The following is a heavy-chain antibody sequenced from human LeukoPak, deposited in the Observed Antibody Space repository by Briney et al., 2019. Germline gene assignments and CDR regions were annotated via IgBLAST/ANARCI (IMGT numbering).Heavy chain of an antibody. CDR2: IYHSGST. V-gene: IGHV4-4*02. CDR1: GGSISSSNW. D-gene: IGHD2-21*02. J-gene: IGHJ4*02. Sequence: SGTLSLTCAVPGGSISSSNWWSWVRQPPGKGLEGMGEIYHSGSTNYNPSLKSRVTISVDKSKNQFSLKLSSVTAADTAVYYCARLHCGGDCYSPIWDYWGQGTLVTVSS. CDR3: ARLHCGGDCYSPIWDY.